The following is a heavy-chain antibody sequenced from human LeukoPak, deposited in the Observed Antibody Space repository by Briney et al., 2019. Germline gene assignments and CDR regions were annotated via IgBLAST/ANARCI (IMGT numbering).Heavy chain of an antibody. Sequence: SETLSLTCTVSGGSVSSGSYYWSWIRQPPGKGLEWIGYIYYSGSTNYNPSLKSRVTISVDSSRTHFSLKLSSVTAADTAVYYCARGYGDYYFDYWGQGTLVTVSS. J-gene: IGHJ4*02. V-gene: IGHV4-61*03. CDR1: GGSVSSGSYY. D-gene: IGHD4-17*01. CDR3: ARGYGDYYFDY. CDR2: IYYSGST.